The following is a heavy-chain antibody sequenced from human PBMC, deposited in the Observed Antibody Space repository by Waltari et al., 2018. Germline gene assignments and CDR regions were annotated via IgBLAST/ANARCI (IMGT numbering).Heavy chain of an antibody. CDR2: IYYSGSP. Sequence: QVQLQESGPGLVKPSETLSLTCTVSGGSISSYYWSWIWQPPGKGLEWIGYIYYSGSPNYNPSLKSRVTISVDTSKNQFSLKLSSVTAADTAVYYCARDEGGRDSSSSGYYYYGMDVWGQGTTVTVSS. CDR1: GGSISSYY. D-gene: IGHD6-6*01. J-gene: IGHJ6*02. V-gene: IGHV4-59*01. CDR3: ARDEGGRDSSSSGYYYYGMDV.